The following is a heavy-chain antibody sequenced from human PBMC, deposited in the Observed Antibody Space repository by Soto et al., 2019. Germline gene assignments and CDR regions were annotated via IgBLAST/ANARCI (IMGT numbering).Heavy chain of an antibody. Sequence: QVQLVQSGAELKKPGSSVKVSCKASGGTFGNHAISWVRQAPGQGLEWLGGIIPGLGVGDNAQNFQGRVTITADASTSTAYLELSSLRSEDTGLYYCAREAGSPYGYVFDSRGQGHVVTVSS. D-gene: IGHD5-18*01. V-gene: IGHV1-69*01. CDR1: GGTFGNHA. CDR2: IIPGLGVG. CDR3: AREAGSPYGYVFDS. J-gene: IGHJ4*02.